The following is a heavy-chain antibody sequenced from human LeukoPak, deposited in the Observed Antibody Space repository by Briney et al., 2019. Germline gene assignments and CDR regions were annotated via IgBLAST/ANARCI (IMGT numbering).Heavy chain of an antibody. CDR2: ISGTGGKT. Sequence: GGSLRLSCAASGFTFGTYAMSWVRQAPGKGLDWVSAISGTGGKTYSADSVKGRFTISRDNSKNTLYLQMNSLRAEDTAVYYCAKETARPAGVFEYWGQGTRVTVSS. CDR3: AKETARPAGVFEY. V-gene: IGHV3-23*01. J-gene: IGHJ4*02. D-gene: IGHD1-14*01. CDR1: GFTFGTYA.